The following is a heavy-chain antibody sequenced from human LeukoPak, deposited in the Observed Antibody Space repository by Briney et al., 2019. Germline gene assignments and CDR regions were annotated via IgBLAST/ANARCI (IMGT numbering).Heavy chain of an antibody. D-gene: IGHD2-21*02. J-gene: IGHJ4*02. CDR1: GFTFSSYG. CDR2: ISYDGSNK. Sequence: PGGSLRLSCAASGFTFSSYGMHWVRQAPGKGLEWVAVISYDGSNKYYADSVKGRFTISRDNSKNTLYLQMSSLRAEDTAVYYCAKDLGTYCGGDCYPDYWGQGTLVTVSS. V-gene: IGHV3-30*18. CDR3: AKDLGTYCGGDCYPDY.